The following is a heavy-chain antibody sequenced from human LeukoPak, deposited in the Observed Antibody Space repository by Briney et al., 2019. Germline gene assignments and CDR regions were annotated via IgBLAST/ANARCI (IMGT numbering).Heavy chain of an antibody. Sequence: GGSLRLSCAASGFTFSDYYMSWIRQAPGKGLGWVSYISSSGSTIYYADSVKGRFTISRDNAKNSLYLQMNSLRAEDTAVYYCAREQADSYYDFWSGYYTAVPDAFDIWGQGTMVTVSS. V-gene: IGHV3-11*01. CDR3: AREQADSYYDFWSGYYTAVPDAFDI. CDR1: GFTFSDYY. J-gene: IGHJ3*02. D-gene: IGHD3-3*01. CDR2: ISSSGSTI.